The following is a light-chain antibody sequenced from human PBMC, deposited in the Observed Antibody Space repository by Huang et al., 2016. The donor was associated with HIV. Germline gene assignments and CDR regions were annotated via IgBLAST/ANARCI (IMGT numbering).Light chain of an antibody. CDR3: QQYGSSPTA. CDR1: QSVSRTY. CDR2: GAS. Sequence: EIVLTQSPGTLSLSPGERATLSCRASQSVSRTYLAWYQQKPGQAPRLLIYGASSRATGIPDRFSGSGSVTDFTLTISRLEPEDFAVYYCQQYGSSPTAFGQGTKVDIK. V-gene: IGKV3-20*01. J-gene: IGKJ1*01.